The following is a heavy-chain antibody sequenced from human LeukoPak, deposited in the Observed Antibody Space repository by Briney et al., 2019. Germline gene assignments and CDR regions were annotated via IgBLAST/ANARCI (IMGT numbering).Heavy chain of an antibody. V-gene: IGHV4-59*04. CDR1: GGSISNYY. CDR2: IYYSGNT. J-gene: IGHJ4*02. D-gene: IGHD1-26*01. CDR3: ARVSGSFFREFGY. Sequence: TSETLSLTCTVSGGSISNYYWGWLRQAPGKGLEWVGIIYYSGNTYYNASLKSRVTMSLDTSKNQLSLKMNSVTAADTAVYYCARVSGSFFREFGYWGQGALVTVTS.